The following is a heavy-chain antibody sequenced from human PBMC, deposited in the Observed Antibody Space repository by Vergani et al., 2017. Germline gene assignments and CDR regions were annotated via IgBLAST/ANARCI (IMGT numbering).Heavy chain of an antibody. V-gene: IGHV5-51*01. CDR3: ARCGVDTAMVSGNYMDV. CDR2: IYPGDSDT. CDR1: GYSFTSYW. Sequence: EVQLVQSGAEVTKPGESLKISCKGSGYSFTSYWIVWVRQMPGKGLEWVGIIYPGDSDTRYSPSFQGQVTISADKSISTAYLQWSSLKASDTAMYYCARCGVDTAMVSGNYMDVWGKGTTVTVSS. J-gene: IGHJ6*03. D-gene: IGHD5-18*01.